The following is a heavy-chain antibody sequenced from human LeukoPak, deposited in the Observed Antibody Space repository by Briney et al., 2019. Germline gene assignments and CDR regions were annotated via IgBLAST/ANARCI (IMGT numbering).Heavy chain of an antibody. CDR3: AREGIAPEGYYYYYMDV. CDR2: IIPIFGTA. J-gene: IGHJ6*03. CDR1: GGTFTSYA. D-gene: IGHD6-13*01. Sequence: ASVKVSCKASGGTFTSYAISWVRQAPGQGLEWMGGIIPIFGTANYAQKFQGRVTITTDESTSTAYLELSSLRSEDTAVDYCAREGIAPEGYYYYYMDVWGKGTTVTVSS. V-gene: IGHV1-69*05.